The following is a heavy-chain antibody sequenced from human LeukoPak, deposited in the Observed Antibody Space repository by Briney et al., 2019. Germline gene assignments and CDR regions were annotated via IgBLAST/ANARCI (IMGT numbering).Heavy chain of an antibody. J-gene: IGHJ4*02. V-gene: IGHV3-23*01. D-gene: IGHD6-13*01. Sequence: GGSLRLSCAASGFTFSSYAMSWVRQAPGKGLEWVSTIGGSGGGTYYADSVKGRFTISRDNSKNTLYPQMNSLRAEDTAVYYCAKDLHSSSWYYFDYWGQGTLVTVSS. CDR3: AKDLHSSSWYYFDY. CDR2: IGGSGGGT. CDR1: GFTFSSYA.